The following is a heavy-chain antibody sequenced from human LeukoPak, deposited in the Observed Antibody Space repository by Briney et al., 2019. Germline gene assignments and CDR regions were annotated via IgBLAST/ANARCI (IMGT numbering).Heavy chain of an antibody. D-gene: IGHD6-6*01. CDR1: GGSISSYY. J-gene: IGHJ3*02. CDR2: IYYSGST. Sequence: SETLSLTCTVSGGSISSYYWSWIRQPPGKGLEWIGYIYYSGSTNYNPSLKSRVTISVDTSKNQFSLKLSSVTAADTAVYYCARGIAARPSDAFDIWGQGTMVTVSS. CDR3: ARGIAARPSDAFDI. V-gene: IGHV4-59*01.